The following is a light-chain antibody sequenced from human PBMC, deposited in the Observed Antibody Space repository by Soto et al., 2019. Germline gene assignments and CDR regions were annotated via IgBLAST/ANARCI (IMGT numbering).Light chain of an antibody. V-gene: IGKV4-1*01. CDR1: HSILYSSSNKNY. CDR2: WAS. J-gene: IGKJ1*01. Sequence: DIVMTQSPDSLAVSLGERATINFKSSHSILYSSSNKNYLAWYQQKPRQPPKLLMYWASTRESGVPDRFSGSGSGTDFTLTISRLEPEDFAVYYCQQYGSSGTFGQGTKVDIK. CDR3: QQYGSSGT.